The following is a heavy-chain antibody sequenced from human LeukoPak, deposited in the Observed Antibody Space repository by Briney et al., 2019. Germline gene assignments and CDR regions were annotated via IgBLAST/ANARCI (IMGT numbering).Heavy chain of an antibody. Sequence: GESLKIPCKGSGYSFTSYWIGWVRQMPGKGLEWMGIIYPGDSDTRYSPSFQGQVTISADKSISTAYLQWSSLKASDTAMYYCARRPYCSSTSCYVANWFDPWGQGTLVTVSS. D-gene: IGHD2-2*01. J-gene: IGHJ5*02. V-gene: IGHV5-51*01. CDR3: ARRPYCSSTSCYVANWFDP. CDR1: GYSFTSYW. CDR2: IYPGDSDT.